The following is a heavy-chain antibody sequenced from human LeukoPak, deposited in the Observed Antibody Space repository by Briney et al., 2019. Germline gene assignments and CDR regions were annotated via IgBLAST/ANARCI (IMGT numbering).Heavy chain of an antibody. V-gene: IGHV3-7*01. CDR2: IKQDGSEK. J-gene: IGHJ6*02. CDR3: ASPTGVVDV. D-gene: IGHD1-14*01. Sequence: GGSLRLSCAASGFTFSDHYMDWVRQAPGKGLEWVANIKQDGSEKYYVDSVKGRFTISRDNAKNSLYLQMNSLRAEDTAVYYCASPTGVVDVWGQGTTVTVSS. CDR1: GFTFSDHY.